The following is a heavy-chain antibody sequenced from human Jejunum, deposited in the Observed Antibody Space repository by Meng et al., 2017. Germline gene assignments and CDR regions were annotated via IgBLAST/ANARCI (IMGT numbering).Heavy chain of an antibody. CDR1: GSGFYFSDYF. CDR3: ARGLMSTVTIGS. V-gene: IGHV3-7*01. Sequence: GESLKISCVASGSGFYFSDYFMSWGRQAPGKGLEWVAHIKQDGSDKYYVDSVEGRFTVSRDNAKNSLYLQMNSLRVDDTAVYYCARGLMSTVTIGSWGQGTLVTVSS. J-gene: IGHJ5*02. CDR2: IKQDGSDK. D-gene: IGHD4-17*01.